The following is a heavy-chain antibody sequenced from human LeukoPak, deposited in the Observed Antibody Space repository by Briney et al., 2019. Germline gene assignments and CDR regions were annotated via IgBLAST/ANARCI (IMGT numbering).Heavy chain of an antibody. CDR2: INPNSGGT. J-gene: IGHJ5*02. CDR1: GYTFTSYD. CDR3: ARGGYSYGFSSNWFDP. D-gene: IGHD5-18*01. Sequence: ASVKVSCKASGYTFTSYDINWVRQATGQGLEWMGWINPNSGGTNYAQKFQGRVTMTRDTSISTAYMELSRLRSDDTAVYYCARGGYSYGFSSNWFDPWGQGTLVTVSS. V-gene: IGHV1-2*02.